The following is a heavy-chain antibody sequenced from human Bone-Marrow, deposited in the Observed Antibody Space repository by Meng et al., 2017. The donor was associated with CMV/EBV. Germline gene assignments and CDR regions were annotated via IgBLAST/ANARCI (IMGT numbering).Heavy chain of an antibody. D-gene: IGHD3-3*01. CDR2: IYYSGST. V-gene: IGHV4-61*01. J-gene: IGHJ4*02. CDR3: ARGQFLEFDY. CDR1: GGSVSSGSYY. Sequence: SETLSLTCTVSGGSVSSGSYYWSWIRQPPGKGLEWIGYIYYSGSTNYNPSLKSRVTISVDTSKNQFSLKLSSVTAADTAVYYCARGQFLEFDYWGQGTLVTGSS.